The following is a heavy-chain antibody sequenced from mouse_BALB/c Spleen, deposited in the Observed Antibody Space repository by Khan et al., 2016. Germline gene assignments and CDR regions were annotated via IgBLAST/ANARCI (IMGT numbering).Heavy chain of an antibody. Sequence: VQLQQSGAELVKPGASVKLSCTASGFNIKDTYMHWVKQRPEQGLEWIGKIDPANGNTKYDPNFRGKATITADTSSNTAYLQLSSLTSEDTAVYYCARAYYDYWFAYWGQGTLVTVSA. J-gene: IGHJ3*01. CDR3: ARAYYDYWFAY. CDR2: IDPANGNT. CDR1: GFNIKDTY. D-gene: IGHD2-4*01. V-gene: IGHV14-3*02.